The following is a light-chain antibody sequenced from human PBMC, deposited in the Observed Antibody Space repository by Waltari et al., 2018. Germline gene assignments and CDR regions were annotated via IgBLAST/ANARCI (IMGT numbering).Light chain of an antibody. Sequence: DIQMTQPPSSLPASVGDRVTITGRASHSINNSLNWYQHKPGEAPKLLVYVASNLQRGVPSRFSGSGSETDFTLTISSLQLEDFATYYCQQSYNAPYTFGQGTNVEIK. CDR2: VAS. V-gene: IGKV1-39*01. CDR1: HSINNS. CDR3: QQSYNAPYT. J-gene: IGKJ2*01.